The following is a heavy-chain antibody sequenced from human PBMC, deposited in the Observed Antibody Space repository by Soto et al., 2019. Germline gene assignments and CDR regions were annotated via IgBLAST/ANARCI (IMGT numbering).Heavy chain of an antibody. CDR1: GGTSSSYA. CDR2: IIPILDTT. Sequence: QVQVVQSGAEVKKPGSSVRVSCKASGGTSSSYAITWMRQAPGQGLEWMGGIIPILDTTDYAQKFQGRVTVTADESTSTVYMDLSSLTSEDTAVYYCASGGTTVNSRFDFWGQGTMVTVSS. D-gene: IGHD4-4*01. V-gene: IGHV1-69*01. J-gene: IGHJ4*02. CDR3: ASGGTTVNSRFDF.